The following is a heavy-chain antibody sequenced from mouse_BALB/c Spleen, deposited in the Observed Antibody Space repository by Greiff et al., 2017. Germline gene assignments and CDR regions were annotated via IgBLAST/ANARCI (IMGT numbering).Heavy chain of an antibody. D-gene: IGHD2-2*01. CDR3: RSNMVTSYYFGY. J-gene: IGHJ2*01. Sequence: EVQLQQSGAELVRSGASVKLSCTASGFNIKDYYMHWVKQRPEQGLEWIGWISTENGDTEYAPRLQGKATMTADTSSNTAYLQLDSLTSEDTAVYYCRSNMVTSYYFGYWGQGTTLTGSS. V-gene: IGHV14-4*02. CDR2: ISTENGDT. CDR1: GFNIKDYY.